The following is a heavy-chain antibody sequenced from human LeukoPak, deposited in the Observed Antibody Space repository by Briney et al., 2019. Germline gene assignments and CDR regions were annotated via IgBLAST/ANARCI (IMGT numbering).Heavy chain of an antibody. CDR3: ARDGGPLAYCGGDCHDAFDI. Sequence: GGSLRLSCAAAGFTVSSNYMSWVRQAPGKGLEWVSVIYSGGSTYYADSVKGRFTISRDNSKNTLYLQMNSLRAEDTAVYYCARDGGPLAYCGGDCHDAFDIWGQGTMVTVSS. D-gene: IGHD2-21*02. CDR2: IYSGGST. V-gene: IGHV3-53*05. CDR1: GFTVSSNY. J-gene: IGHJ3*02.